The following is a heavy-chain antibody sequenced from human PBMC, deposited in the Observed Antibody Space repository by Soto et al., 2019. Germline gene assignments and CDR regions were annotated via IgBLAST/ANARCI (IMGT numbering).Heavy chain of an antibody. CDR3: ARSQGSSTSLEIYYYYYYGMDV. Sequence: GASVKVCCKASGGTFSSYAMSWVRQAPGQGLEWMGGIIPISETTNYAQKFQGRVTITADESKSTAYMELSSLRSEDTAVYYCARSQGSSTSLEIYYYYYYGMDVWGQGTTVTVSS. D-gene: IGHD2-2*01. CDR2: IIPISETT. CDR1: GGTFSSYA. J-gene: IGHJ6*02. V-gene: IGHV1-69*13.